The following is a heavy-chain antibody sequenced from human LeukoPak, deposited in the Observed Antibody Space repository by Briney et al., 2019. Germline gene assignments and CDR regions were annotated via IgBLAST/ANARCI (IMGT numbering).Heavy chain of an antibody. D-gene: IGHD5-12*01. CDR1: GFTFSTYS. J-gene: IGHJ4*02. CDR2: ISSSSSV. V-gene: IGHV3-48*01. Sequence: GGSLRLSCAASGFTFSTYSMTWVRQAPGKGLKWLSYISSSSSVYYADSVKGRFTISRDNAKNSLYLQMNSLRAEETAVYYCARDMDIVATIYFDYWGQGTLVTVSS. CDR3: ARDMDIVATIYFDY.